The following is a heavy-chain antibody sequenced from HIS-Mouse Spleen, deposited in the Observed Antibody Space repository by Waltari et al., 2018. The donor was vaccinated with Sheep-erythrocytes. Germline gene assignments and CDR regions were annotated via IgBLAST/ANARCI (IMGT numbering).Heavy chain of an antibody. D-gene: IGHD2-21*02. V-gene: IGHV3-30*18. CDR2: ISYEGSNK. CDR1: GFTFSNFD. Sequence: QVQLVESGGGVVQPGRSLRLSCAASGFTFSNFDMHWVRPAPGKGLEWVTVISYEGSNKYYADSVKGRFTISRDNSKNTLYLQMNSLRAEDTAVYYCAKEDCGGDCPFDYWGQGTLVTVSS. CDR3: AKEDCGGDCPFDY. J-gene: IGHJ4*02.